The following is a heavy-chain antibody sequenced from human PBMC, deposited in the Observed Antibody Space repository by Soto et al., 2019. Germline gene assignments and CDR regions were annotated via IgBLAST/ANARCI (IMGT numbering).Heavy chain of an antibody. CDR3: ARVALVTPTYYYYYMDV. CDR1: GYTFTSYY. D-gene: IGHD5-18*01. V-gene: IGHV1-46*03. CDR2: INPSGGST. Sequence: QVQLVQSGAEVKKPGASVKVSCKASGYTFTSYYMHWVRQAPGQGLEWMGIINPSGGSTSYAQKCQGRVTMTRDTSTSTVYMELSSLRSEDTAVYYCARVALVTPTYYYYYMDVWGKGTTVTVSS. J-gene: IGHJ6*03.